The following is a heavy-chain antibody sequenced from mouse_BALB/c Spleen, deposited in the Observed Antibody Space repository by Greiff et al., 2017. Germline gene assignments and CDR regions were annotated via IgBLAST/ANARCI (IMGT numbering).Heavy chain of an antibody. CDR3: ARDAGNYDFDY. D-gene: IGHD2-1*01. V-gene: IGHV2-6-7*01. J-gene: IGHJ2*01. CDR1: GFSLTGYG. Sequence: VKVVESGPGLVAPSQSLSITCTVSGFSLTGYGVNWVRQPPGKGLEWLGMIWGDGSTNYNSALMSRLSISKDNSKSQVFLKMNSLQTDDTAMYYCARDAGNYDFDYWGQGTTLTVSS. CDR2: IWGDGST.